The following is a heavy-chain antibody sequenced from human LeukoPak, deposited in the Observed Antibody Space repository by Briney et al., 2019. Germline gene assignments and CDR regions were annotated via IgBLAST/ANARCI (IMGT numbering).Heavy chain of an antibody. D-gene: IGHD3-10*01. V-gene: IGHV3-23*01. CDR3: AKDHGGILLWFGEPKDY. J-gene: IGHJ4*02. CDR1: GFTFSSYG. Sequence: GGSLRLSCAASGFTFSSYGMSWVRQAPGTGLEWVSAISGSGGSTYYADSVKGRFTISRDNSKNTLYLQMNSLRAEDTAVYYCAKDHGGILLWFGEPKDYWGQGTLVTVSS. CDR2: ISGSGGST.